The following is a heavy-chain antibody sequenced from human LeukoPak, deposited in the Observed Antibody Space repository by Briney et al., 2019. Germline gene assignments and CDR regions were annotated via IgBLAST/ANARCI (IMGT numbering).Heavy chain of an antibody. V-gene: IGHV3-23*01. J-gene: IGHJ4*02. CDR2: ISGSGGST. D-gene: IGHD6-19*01. Sequence: QTGGSLRLSCAASGFTFSSYAMSWVRQAPGKGLEWVSAISGSGGSTYYTDSVKGRFTISRDNPKNTLYLQMNSLRAEDTAVYYCAKDQRQWLVPKNVDYWGQGTLVTVSS. CDR3: AKDQRQWLVPKNVDY. CDR1: GFTFSSYA.